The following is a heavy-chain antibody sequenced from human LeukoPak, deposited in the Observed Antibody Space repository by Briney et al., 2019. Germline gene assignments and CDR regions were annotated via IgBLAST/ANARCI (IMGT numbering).Heavy chain of an antibody. V-gene: IGHV1-2*06. CDR3: ARVYGYCTNGVCHRSKEFDY. Sequence: GASVTVSCKASGYTFTGYYMHWVRQAPGQGLEWMGRINPNSGGTDCAQKFQGRVTMTRDTSISTAYMELSRLRSDDTAVYYCARVYGYCTNGVCHRSKEFDYWGQGTLVTVSS. D-gene: IGHD2-8*01. CDR1: GYTFTGYY. CDR2: INPNSGGT. J-gene: IGHJ4*02.